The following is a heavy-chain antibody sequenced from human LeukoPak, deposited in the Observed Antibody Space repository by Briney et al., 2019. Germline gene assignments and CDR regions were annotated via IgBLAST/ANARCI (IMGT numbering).Heavy chain of an antibody. CDR1: GYTLTELS. CDR3: ATESRRQQLVPRRALGY. J-gene: IGHJ4*02. D-gene: IGHD6-13*01. CDR2: FDPEDGET. Sequence: ASVKVSCKVSGYTLTELSMHWVRQAPGKGLEWMGGFDPEDGETIYAQKFQGRVTMTEDTSTDTDYMELSSLRSEDTAVYYCATESRRQQLVPRRALGYWGQGTLVTVSS. V-gene: IGHV1-24*01.